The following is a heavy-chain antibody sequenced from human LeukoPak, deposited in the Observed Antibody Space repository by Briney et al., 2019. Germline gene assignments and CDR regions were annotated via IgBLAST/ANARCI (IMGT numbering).Heavy chain of an antibody. CDR2: ISGSGGST. Sequence: PGGSLRLSCAASGFTFSSYAMSWVRQAPGKGLEWVSAISGSGGSTYYADSVKGRFTISRDNSKNTLYLQMNNLRAEDTAVYYCAKDFEFGEYYFDYWGQGTLVTVSS. D-gene: IGHD3-10*01. V-gene: IGHV3-23*01. CDR1: GFTFSSYA. J-gene: IGHJ4*02. CDR3: AKDFEFGEYYFDY.